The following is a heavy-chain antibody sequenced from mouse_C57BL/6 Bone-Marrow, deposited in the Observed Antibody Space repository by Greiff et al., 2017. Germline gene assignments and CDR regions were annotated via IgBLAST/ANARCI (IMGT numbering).Heavy chain of an antibody. V-gene: IGHV5-4*03. CDR1: GFTFSSYA. J-gene: IGHJ4*01. D-gene: IGHD2-4*01. CDR3: ARGGIYYDYDGGYYYAMDY. Sequence: EVMLVESGGGLVKPGGSLKLSCAASGFTFSSYAMSWVRQTPEKRLEWVATISDGGSYTYYPDNVKGRFTISRDNAKNNLYLQRSHLKSEDTAMYYCARGGIYYDYDGGYYYAMDYWGQGTSVTVSS. CDR2: ISDGGSYT.